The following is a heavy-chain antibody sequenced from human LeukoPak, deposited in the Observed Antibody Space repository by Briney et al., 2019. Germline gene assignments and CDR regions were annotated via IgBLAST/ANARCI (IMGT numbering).Heavy chain of an antibody. CDR3: GSRITMIVVVITTLDAFDI. Sequence: GGSLRLSCAASGFTFSSYAMSWVRQAPGKGLEWVSAISGSGGSTYYADSVKGRFTISRDNSKNTLYLQMNSLRAEDTAVYYCGSRITMIVVVITTLDAFDIWGQGTMVTVSS. J-gene: IGHJ3*02. D-gene: IGHD3-22*01. V-gene: IGHV3-23*01. CDR1: GFTFSSYA. CDR2: ISGSGGST.